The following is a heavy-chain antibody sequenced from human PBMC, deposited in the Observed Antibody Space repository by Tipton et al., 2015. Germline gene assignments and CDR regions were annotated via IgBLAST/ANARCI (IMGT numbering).Heavy chain of an antibody. V-gene: IGHV4-31*02. J-gene: IGHJ4*02. CDR1: GGSVTTDGYY. CDR2: TSHSGGT. D-gene: IGHD3-9*01. Sequence: LRLSCTVSGGSVTTDGYYWSWVRQRPEKGLEWIGYTSHSGGTFYNPSLRSPFAISLDTSQNQFSLEVRSVTAADTAVYYCACQDYDSLTRDYQTVDYWGQGSLVTVPS. CDR3: ACQDYDSLTRDYQTVDY.